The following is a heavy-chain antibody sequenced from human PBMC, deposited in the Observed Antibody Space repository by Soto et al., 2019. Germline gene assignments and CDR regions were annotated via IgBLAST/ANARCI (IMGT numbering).Heavy chain of an antibody. Sequence: EVQLVESGGGLVQPGRSLRLSCAASGFTFDDYAMHWVRQAPGKGLEWVSGISWNGGSIGYADSVNGRFTISRDNAKNSLYLQMNSLRAEDTALYYCAKDKYSTSWYAFDYWGQGTLVTVSS. CDR3: AKDKYSTSWYAFDY. CDR1: GFTFDDYA. CDR2: ISWNGGSI. V-gene: IGHV3-9*01. D-gene: IGHD6-13*01. J-gene: IGHJ4*02.